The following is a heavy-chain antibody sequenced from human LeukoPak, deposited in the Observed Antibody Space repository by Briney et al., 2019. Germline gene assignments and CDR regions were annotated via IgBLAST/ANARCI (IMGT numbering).Heavy chain of an antibody. CDR2: ISGSGGST. J-gene: IGHJ5*02. V-gene: IGHV3-23*01. CDR3: AKLPYYYGSGNSNWFDP. Sequence: GGSLRLSCAASGFTFSSYAMSWVRQAPGKGLEWVSAISGSGGSTYYADSVKGRFTIPRDNSKNTLYLQMNSLRAEDTAVYYCAKLPYYYGSGNSNWFDPWGQGTLVTVSS. CDR1: GFTFSSYA. D-gene: IGHD3-10*01.